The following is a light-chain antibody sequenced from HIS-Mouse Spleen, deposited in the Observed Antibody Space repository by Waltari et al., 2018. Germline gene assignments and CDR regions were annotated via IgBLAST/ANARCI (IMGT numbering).Light chain of an antibody. V-gene: IGLV3-10*01. Sequence: ELTQPPSVSVSPGQTARITCSGDALPKKYAYWYQQKSGQAPVLVIDEDSKRPSGVPGRFSGSSSGTMATLTISGAQVEDEADYYCYSTDSSGNHTVFGGGTKLTVL. J-gene: IGLJ2*01. CDR2: EDS. CDR3: YSTDSSGNHTV. CDR1: ALPKKY.